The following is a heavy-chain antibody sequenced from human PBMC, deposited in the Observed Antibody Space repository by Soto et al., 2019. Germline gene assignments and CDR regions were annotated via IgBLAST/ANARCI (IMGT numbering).Heavy chain of an antibody. V-gene: IGHV3-23*01. CDR2: ISGSGGST. D-gene: IGHD3-16*02. CDR1: GFTFSSYA. J-gene: IGHJ4*02. CDR3: AKDTNYDYIWGSYRYLYYFDY. Sequence: PGGSLRLSCAASGFTFSSYAISWVRQAPGKGLEWVSAISGSGGSTYYADSVKGRFTISRDNSKNTLYLQMNSLRAEDTAVYYCAKDTNYDYIWGSYRYLYYFDYWGQGTLVTVSS.